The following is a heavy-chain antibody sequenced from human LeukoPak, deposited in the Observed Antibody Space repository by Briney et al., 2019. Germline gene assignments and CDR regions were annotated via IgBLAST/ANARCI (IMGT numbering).Heavy chain of an antibody. Sequence: GGSLRLSCAASGFTFSSYWMHWVRQAPGKGLVWVSRINSHGSSTNYADSVKGRFTISRDNGINTVYLQMNSLRAEDTAVYYCARGFDGYPFGWWFDPWGQGTLVTVSS. J-gene: IGHJ5*02. V-gene: IGHV3-74*01. D-gene: IGHD5-24*01. CDR2: INSHGSST. CDR1: GFTFSSYW. CDR3: ARGFDGYPFGWWFDP.